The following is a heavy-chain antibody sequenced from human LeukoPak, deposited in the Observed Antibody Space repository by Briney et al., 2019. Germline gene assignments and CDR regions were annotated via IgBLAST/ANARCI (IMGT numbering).Heavy chain of an antibody. D-gene: IGHD3-10*01. CDR1: GFTLSDYY. Sequence: GGSLRLSCAASGFTLSDYYMSWIRQAPGKGLEWVSYISSSGSTIYYADSVKGRFTISRDNAKNSLYLQMSSLRAEDTALYYCAKDSRGSGSRYYGMDVWGQGTTVTVSS. V-gene: IGHV3-11*01. J-gene: IGHJ6*02. CDR2: ISSSGSTI. CDR3: AKDSRGSGSRYYGMDV.